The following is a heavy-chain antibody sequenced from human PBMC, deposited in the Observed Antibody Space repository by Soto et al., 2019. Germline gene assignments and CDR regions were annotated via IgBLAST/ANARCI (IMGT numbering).Heavy chain of an antibody. Sequence: QVQLQESGPGLVKPSETVSLTCAVSGDSIRAFYWSWFRQPAGGGLEWIGRVSLSGDTDYNPSLRSRLTMSFDTSKSQFSLRLTSVTAADTAVYYCAREVKQRLGYYYIGLDVWGQGTTVTVSS. D-gene: IGHD6-25*01. J-gene: IGHJ6*02. CDR2: VSLSGDT. V-gene: IGHV4-4*07. CDR1: GDSIRAFY. CDR3: AREVKQRLGYYYIGLDV.